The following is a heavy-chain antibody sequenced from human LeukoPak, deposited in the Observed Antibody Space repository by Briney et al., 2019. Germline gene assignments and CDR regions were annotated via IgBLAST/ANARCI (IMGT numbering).Heavy chain of an antibody. D-gene: IGHD1-26*01. CDR1: GFTFGDYA. Sequence: PGGSLRLSYAASGFTFGDYAMHWVRQAPGKGLEWVSGISWNSGSIGYADSVNGRFTISRDSAKNSLYLQMNSLRAEDTALYYCAKVVGDPPGAFDIWGQGTMVTVSS. CDR2: ISWNSGSI. CDR3: AKVVGDPPGAFDI. V-gene: IGHV3-9*01. J-gene: IGHJ3*02.